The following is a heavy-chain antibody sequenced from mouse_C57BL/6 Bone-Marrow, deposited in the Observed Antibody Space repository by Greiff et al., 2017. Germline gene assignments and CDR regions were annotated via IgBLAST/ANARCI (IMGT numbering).Heavy chain of an antibody. Sequence: QVQLQQPGAELVMPGASVKLSCKASGYTFTSYWMHWVKQRPGQGLEWIGEIDPSDSYTNYNQKFKGKSTLTVDTSSSTAYMQLSSLTSEDSAVYYCARVGLTPNYYAMDYWGQGTSVTVSS. CDR2: IDPSDSYT. D-gene: IGHD4-1*01. CDR1: GYTFTSYW. CDR3: ARVGLTPNYYAMDY. V-gene: IGHV1-69*01. J-gene: IGHJ4*01.